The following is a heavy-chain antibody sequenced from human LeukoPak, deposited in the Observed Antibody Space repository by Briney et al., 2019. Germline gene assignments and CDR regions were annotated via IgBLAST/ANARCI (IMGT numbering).Heavy chain of an antibody. CDR3: ARTYYDFWSGYYTLYGMDV. J-gene: IGHJ6*02. CDR2: IYYSGST. Sequence: SETLSLTCTVSGGSISSSDYYWGWIRQPPGKGLEWIGSIYYSGSTYYNPSLKSRVTISVDTSKNHFSLKLSSVTAADTAVYYCARTYYDFWSGYYTLYGMDVWGQGTTVTVSS. D-gene: IGHD3-3*01. CDR1: GGSISSSDYY. V-gene: IGHV4-39*02.